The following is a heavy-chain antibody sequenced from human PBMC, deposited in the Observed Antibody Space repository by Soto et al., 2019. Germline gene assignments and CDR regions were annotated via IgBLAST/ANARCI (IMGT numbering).Heavy chain of an antibody. CDR1: GFTFTSSA. J-gene: IGHJ4*02. D-gene: IGHD3-3*01. Sequence: SVKVSCKASGFTFTSSAVQWVRQARGQRLEWIGWIVVGSGNTNYAQKFQERVTITRDMSTSTAYMELSSLRAEDTAVYYCAKDPHDFWSGSLGTHYFDYWGQGTLVTVSS. CDR2: IVVGSGNT. V-gene: IGHV1-58*01. CDR3: AKDPHDFWSGSLGTHYFDY.